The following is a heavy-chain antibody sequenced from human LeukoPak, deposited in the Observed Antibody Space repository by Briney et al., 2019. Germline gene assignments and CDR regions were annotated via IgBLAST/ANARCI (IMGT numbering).Heavy chain of an antibody. D-gene: IGHD6-13*01. J-gene: IGHJ4*02. CDR1: GFTVTSNY. V-gene: IGHV3-66*01. CDR2: IYSGGST. Sequence: TGGSLGLSCAASGFTVTSNYMSWVRQAPGKGLEWVSVIYSGGSTYYSDSVKGRFTISTDNSKNTLYLQMNSLRAEDTAVYYCARGGERLAATRYWGQGTLVTVSS. CDR3: ARGGERLAATRY.